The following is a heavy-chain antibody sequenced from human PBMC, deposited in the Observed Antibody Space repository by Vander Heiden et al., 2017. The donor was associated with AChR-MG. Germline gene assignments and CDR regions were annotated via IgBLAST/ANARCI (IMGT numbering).Heavy chain of an antibody. CDR1: GLTFSSYG. J-gene: IGHJ4*02. CDR2: IWYDGSNK. Sequence: QVQLVEPGGGVVQPWRSLRLPCAASGLTFSSYGRHWVGQAPGKGLGWVAVIWYDGSNKYYAGSVKGRFTISRDNSKNTLYLQMNSLRAEDTAVYYCAREMATGHGDYWGQGTLVTVSS. V-gene: IGHV3-33*01. D-gene: IGHD5-12*01. CDR3: AREMATGHGDY.